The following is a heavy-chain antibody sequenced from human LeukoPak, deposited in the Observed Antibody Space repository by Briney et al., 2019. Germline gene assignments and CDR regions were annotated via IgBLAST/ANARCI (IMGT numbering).Heavy chain of an antibody. CDR3: ARGSSVLSIAAANWFDP. D-gene: IGHD6-13*01. CDR2: INHSGST. Sequence: SETLSLTCAVYGGAFSDYYWTWIRQRPGKGLEWMGEINHSGSTNYNPSLKSRVTISVDTSKNQFSLKLSSVTAADTAVYYCARGSSVLSIAAANWFDPWGQGTLVTVSS. J-gene: IGHJ5*02. V-gene: IGHV4-34*01. CDR1: GGAFSDYY.